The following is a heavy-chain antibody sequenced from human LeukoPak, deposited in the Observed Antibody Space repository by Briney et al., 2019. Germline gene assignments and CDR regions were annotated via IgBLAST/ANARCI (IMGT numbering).Heavy chain of an antibody. CDR3: YTSAGY. CDR2: IKTDGSST. V-gene: IGHV3-74*03. Sequence: PGGSLRLSCAASGFTFSNNWMHWVRQAPGKGLVWVSRIKTDGSSTTYADSVKGRFTISRDNAKNTLYLQMNSLRAEDPAVYYCYTSAGYWGQGTLVTVSS. J-gene: IGHJ4*02. D-gene: IGHD1-14*01. CDR1: GFTFSNNW.